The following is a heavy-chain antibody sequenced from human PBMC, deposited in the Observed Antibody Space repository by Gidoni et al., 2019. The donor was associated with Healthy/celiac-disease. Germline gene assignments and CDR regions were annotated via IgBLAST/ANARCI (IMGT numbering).Heavy chain of an antibody. V-gene: IGHV3-21*01. J-gene: IGHJ3*02. CDR2: ISSSSSYI. D-gene: IGHD2-15*01. CDR1: GFTFSRYS. Sequence: EVQLVESGGGLVKPGGSLRLSCAASGFTFSRYSMNWVRQAPGKGLEWVASISSSSSYIYYADSVKGRFTISRDNAKNSLYLQMNSLRAEDTAVYYCARDSWYCSGGSCYSDAFDIWGQGTMVTVSS. CDR3: ARDSWYCSGGSCYSDAFDI.